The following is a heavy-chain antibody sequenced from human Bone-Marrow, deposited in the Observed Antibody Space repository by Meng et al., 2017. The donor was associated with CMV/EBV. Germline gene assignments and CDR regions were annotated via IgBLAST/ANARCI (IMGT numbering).Heavy chain of an antibody. Sequence: SETLSLTCIVSGYSISSGYYWGWIRQPPGKGLEWIGSIHYSGSTNYNPSLKSRVTISVDTSKNQFSLKLSSVTAADTAVYYCARDGLGGAPDYWGQGTLVTVSS. J-gene: IGHJ4*02. D-gene: IGHD3-16*01. CDR2: IHYSGST. CDR3: ARDGLGGAPDY. V-gene: IGHV4-38-2*02. CDR1: GYSISSGYY.